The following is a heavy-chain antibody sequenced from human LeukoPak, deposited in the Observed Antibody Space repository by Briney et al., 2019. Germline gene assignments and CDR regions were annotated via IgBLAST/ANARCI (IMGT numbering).Heavy chain of an antibody. V-gene: IGHV3-30*18. Sequence: GGSLRLSCAASGFTFSSYGMHWVRQAPGKGLEWVAVISYDGSNKYYAGSVKGRFTISRDNSKNTLYLQMNSLRAEDTAVYYCAKDRDYGDYNWFDPWGQGTLVTVSS. CDR2: ISYDGSNK. J-gene: IGHJ5*02. CDR1: GFTFSSYG. CDR3: AKDRDYGDYNWFDP. D-gene: IGHD4-17*01.